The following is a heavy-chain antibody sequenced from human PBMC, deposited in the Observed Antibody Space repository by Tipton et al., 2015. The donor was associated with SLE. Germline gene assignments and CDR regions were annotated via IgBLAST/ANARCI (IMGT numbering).Heavy chain of an antibody. CDR1: GFTFSSYA. J-gene: IGHJ6*03. CDR2: ISSNGGST. CDR3: ARADYADSVYYHMDV. V-gene: IGHV3-64*04. D-gene: IGHD4-17*01. Sequence: SLRLSCSASGFTFSSYAMHWVRQAPGKGLEYVSAISSNGGSTYYADSVKGRFTISRDNSKNTLYLQMNNLRAEDTAVYFCARADYADSVYYHMDVWGKGTTVIVSS.